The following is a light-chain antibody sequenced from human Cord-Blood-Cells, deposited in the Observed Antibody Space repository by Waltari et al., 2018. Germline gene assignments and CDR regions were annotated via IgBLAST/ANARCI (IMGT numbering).Light chain of an antibody. V-gene: IGLV6-57*02. CDR2: EDN. CDR1: RGSIASNY. J-gene: IGLJ3*02. CDR3: QSYDSSTRWV. Sequence: NFMLTQPHSVSESPGKTVTIPCTGSRGSIASNYVQWSQQRPGSAPTTVIYEDNQRPSGVPDRFSGSIDSSSNSASLTISGLKTEDEADYYCQSYDSSTRWVFGGGTKLTVL.